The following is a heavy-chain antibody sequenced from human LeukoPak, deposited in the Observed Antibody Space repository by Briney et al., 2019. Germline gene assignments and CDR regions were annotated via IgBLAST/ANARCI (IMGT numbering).Heavy chain of an antibody. CDR2: ISGSDGSK. V-gene: IGHV3-23*01. Sequence: GWSLRLSCAASGFPFSRYAMSWVRQTPEKGLEWVSVISGSDGSKYYADSVKGRFTISRDDSRNTVYLQMNNLRAEDTAVYYCTKQVSCDTTTCYAGMPPDYWGQGTLVTVSS. J-gene: IGHJ4*02. CDR1: GFPFSRYA. CDR3: TKQVSCDTTTCYAGMPPDY. D-gene: IGHD2/OR15-2a*01.